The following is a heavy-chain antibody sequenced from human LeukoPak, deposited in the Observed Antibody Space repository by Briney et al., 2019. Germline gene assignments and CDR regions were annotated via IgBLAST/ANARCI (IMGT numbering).Heavy chain of an antibody. D-gene: IGHD6-19*01. J-gene: IGHJ4*02. Sequence: GGSLRLSCAASGFTFSSYSMNWVRQAPGKGLEWVSSITSSSSYIYYADSVKGRFTISRDNAKNSLYLQMNSLRAEDTAVYYCARAVAGNFDYWGQGTLVTVSS. CDR3: ARAVAGNFDY. CDR2: ITSSSSYI. CDR1: GFTFSSYS. V-gene: IGHV3-21*01.